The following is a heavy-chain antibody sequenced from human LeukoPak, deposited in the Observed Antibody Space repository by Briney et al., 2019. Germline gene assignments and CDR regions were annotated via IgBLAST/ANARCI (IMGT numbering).Heavy chain of an antibody. CDR1: GYTFTSYD. D-gene: IGHD3-9*01. J-gene: IGHJ3*02. CDR2: MRAYNGNT. V-gene: IGHV1-18*01. Sequence: ASVKVSCKASGYTFTSYDIGWVRQAPGQGLEWMGWMRAYNGNTNYAQKLQGRVTMTTDTSTSTAYMELRSLRSDDTAVYYCARDSLRYFDWSLLSRLDDAFDIWGQGTMVTVSS. CDR3: ARDSLRYFDWSLLSRLDDAFDI.